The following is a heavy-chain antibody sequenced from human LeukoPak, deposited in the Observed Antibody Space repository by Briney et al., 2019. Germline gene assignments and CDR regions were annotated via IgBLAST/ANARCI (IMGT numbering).Heavy chain of an antibody. D-gene: IGHD1-7*01. Sequence: GGYLRRSCAASGFTFSSYGMHWVRQAPGKGLEWVAVIWYDGSNKYYADSVKGRFTISRDNSKNTLYLQMNSLRAEDTAVYYCARWPTGTTGIDYYYMDVWGKGTTVTVSS. CDR2: IWYDGSNK. J-gene: IGHJ6*03. CDR1: GFTFSSYG. V-gene: IGHV3-33*01. CDR3: ARWPTGTTGIDYYYMDV.